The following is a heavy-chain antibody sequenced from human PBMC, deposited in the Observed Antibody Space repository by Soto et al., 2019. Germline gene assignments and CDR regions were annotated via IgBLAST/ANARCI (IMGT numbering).Heavy chain of an antibody. CDR1: GFTFGSSA. Sequence: HPGGSLRLSCAASGFTFGSSAMTWVRQAPGKGLEWVSGISNGGGSTYYADSVKGRFTISRENSKNTLYLQMNILSAEDTAVYYCVKGSDFWSGGEGFGLWGQGTMVTVSS. D-gene: IGHD3-3*01. CDR2: ISNGGGST. V-gene: IGHV3-23*01. J-gene: IGHJ3*01. CDR3: VKGSDFWSGGEGFGL.